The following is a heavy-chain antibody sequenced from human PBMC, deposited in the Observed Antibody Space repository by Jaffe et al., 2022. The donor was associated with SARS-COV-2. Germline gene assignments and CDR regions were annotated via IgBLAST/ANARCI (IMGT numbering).Heavy chain of an antibody. V-gene: IGHV4-39*02. D-gene: IGHD4-17*01. J-gene: IGHJ4*02. CDR3: ARDPTATVNPFDY. CDR1: GGSISSSSYY. CDR2: IYYSGST. Sequence: QLQLQESGPGLVKPSETLSLTCTVSGGSISSSSYYWGWIRQPPGKGLEWIGSIYYSGSTYYNPSLKSRVTISVDTSKNQFSLKLSSVTAADTAVYYCARDPTATVNPFDYWGQGTLVTVSS.